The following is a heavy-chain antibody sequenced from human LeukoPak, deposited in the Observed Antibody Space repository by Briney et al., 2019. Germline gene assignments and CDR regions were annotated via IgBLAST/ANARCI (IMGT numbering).Heavy chain of an antibody. CDR1: GGSISSYY. V-gene: IGHV4-59*08. D-gene: IGHD3-22*01. CDR3: ARRGRAAAGTRGFYYDSSGYPIGYYFDY. CDR2: IYYSGST. J-gene: IGHJ4*02. Sequence: SETLSLTCTVSGGSISSYYWSWIRQPPGKGLEWIGYIYYSGSTNYNPSLKSRVTISVDTSKNQFSLKLSSVTAADTAVYYCARRGRAAAGTRGFYYDSSGYPIGYYFDYWGQGTLVTVSS.